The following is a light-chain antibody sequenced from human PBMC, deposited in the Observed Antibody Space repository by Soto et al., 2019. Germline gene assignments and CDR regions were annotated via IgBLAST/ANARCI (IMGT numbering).Light chain of an antibody. CDR2: GAS. CDR1: QTVTRNY. Sequence: ESVLTQSPATLSLSPGERATLSCRASQTVTRNYLAWHQQKPGQTPRLLVYGASSRATGIPDRFSGSGSGTDFTLTISRLEPEDFAVYCCQQFATSPLTFGGGTKVDIK. V-gene: IGKV3-20*01. CDR3: QQFATSPLT. J-gene: IGKJ4*01.